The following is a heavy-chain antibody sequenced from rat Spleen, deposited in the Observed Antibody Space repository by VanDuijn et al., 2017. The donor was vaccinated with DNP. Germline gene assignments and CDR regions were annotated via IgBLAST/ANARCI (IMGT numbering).Heavy chain of an antibody. CDR1: GFTFSNYG. D-gene: IGHD1-12*02. J-gene: IGHJ2*01. CDR3: AGWSPFDY. Sequence: EVQLVESGGGLVQPGRSLKLSCLASGFTFSNYGMNWIRQAPGKGLEWIASISSSSNFISYADTVKGRFTISRENAKNTLFLQMTSLRSEDTALYYCAGWSPFDYWGQGVMVTVSS. CDR2: ISSSSNFI. V-gene: IGHV5-34*01.